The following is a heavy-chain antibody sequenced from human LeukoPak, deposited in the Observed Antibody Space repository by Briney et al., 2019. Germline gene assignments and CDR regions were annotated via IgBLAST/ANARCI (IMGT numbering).Heavy chain of an antibody. Sequence: SETLSLTCAVYGGSFSGYYWSWIRQPPGKGLEWIGEINHSGSTNYNPSLKSRVTISVDTSKNQVSLKLSSVTAADTAVYYCATSPHCSSSSCYRAWGKGTTVTVSS. J-gene: IGHJ6*04. CDR1: GGSFSGYY. V-gene: IGHV4-34*01. CDR3: ATSPHCSSSSCYRA. D-gene: IGHD2-2*01. CDR2: INHSGST.